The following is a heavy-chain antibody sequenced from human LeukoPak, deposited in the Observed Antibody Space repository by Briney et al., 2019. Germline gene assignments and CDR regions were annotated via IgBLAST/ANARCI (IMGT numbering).Heavy chain of an antibody. Sequence: GGSLRLSCAASGFTFSNYWMSWVRQAPGKGLEWVAIIKTDEGEKYYVDSVKGRFTISRDNAKNSLYLQMNSLRVEDTALYYCAKAGGIMTTAATDYWGQGTLVTVSS. J-gene: IGHJ4*02. CDR1: GFTFSNYW. CDR3: AKAGGIMTTAATDY. D-gene: IGHD2-15*01. V-gene: IGHV3-7*01. CDR2: IKTDEGEK.